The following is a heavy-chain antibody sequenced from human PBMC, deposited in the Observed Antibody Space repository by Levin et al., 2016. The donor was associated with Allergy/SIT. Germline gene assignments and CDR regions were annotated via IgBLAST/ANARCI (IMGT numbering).Heavy chain of an antibody. CDR3: ARDGGFWSGPPPRPPFDY. D-gene: IGHD3-3*01. Sequence: VRQAPGKGLEWVSYISSSSSTIYYADSVKGRFTISRDNAKNSLYLQMNSLRDEDTAVYYCARDGGFWSGPPPRPPFDYWGQGTLVTVSS. CDR2: ISSSSSTI. V-gene: IGHV3-48*02. J-gene: IGHJ4*02.